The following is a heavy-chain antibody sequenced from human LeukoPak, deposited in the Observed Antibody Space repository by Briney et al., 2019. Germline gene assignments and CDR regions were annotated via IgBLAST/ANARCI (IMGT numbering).Heavy chain of an antibody. Sequence: ASVKVSCKASGYMFTGYYMHWVRQAPGQGLEWMGWISGYNGNTNYAQKLQGRVTMTTDTSTSTAYMELRSLRSDDTAVYYCARDSRDYYYYYMDVWGKGTTVTVSS. CDR1: GYMFTGYY. CDR3: ARDSRDYYYYYMDV. V-gene: IGHV1-18*04. CDR2: ISGYNGNT. J-gene: IGHJ6*03.